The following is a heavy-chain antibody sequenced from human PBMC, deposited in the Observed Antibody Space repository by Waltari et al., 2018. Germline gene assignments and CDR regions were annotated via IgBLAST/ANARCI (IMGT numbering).Heavy chain of an antibody. Sequence: QVQLVQSGAEVKKPGASVTVSCKASGYTFTSYAMHWVRQAPGQRLEWMGWINAGNGNTKYSQEFQGRVTITRDTSASTAYMELSSLRSEDMAVYYCARDASNYYDSSGYQTLFDYWGQGTLVTVSS. CDR3: ARDASNYYDSSGYQTLFDY. V-gene: IGHV1-3*03. J-gene: IGHJ4*02. D-gene: IGHD3-22*01. CDR2: INAGNGNT. CDR1: GYTFTSYA.